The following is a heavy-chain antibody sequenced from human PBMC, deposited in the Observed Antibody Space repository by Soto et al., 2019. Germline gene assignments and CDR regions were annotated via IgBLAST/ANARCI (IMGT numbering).Heavy chain of an antibody. J-gene: IGHJ4*02. CDR1: GFTFSSYA. D-gene: IGHD1-20*01. CDR2: ISGTGGNT. Sequence: GGSLRLSCAASGFTFSSYARTWVRQAPGKGLEWVSTISGTGGNTYYADSVKGRFTISRDNSKNTVYLQMNSLSAEDTAVYYCVKAVYLLDFDYWGQGTLVTVSS. V-gene: IGHV3-23*01. CDR3: VKAVYLLDFDY.